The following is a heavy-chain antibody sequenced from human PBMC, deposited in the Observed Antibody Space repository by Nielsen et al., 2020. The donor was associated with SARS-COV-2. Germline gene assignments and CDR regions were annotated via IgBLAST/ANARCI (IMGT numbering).Heavy chain of an antibody. Sequence: SLKISCAASGFTFDDYAMHWVRQAPGKGLEWVSGISWNSGSIGYADSVKGRFTISRDNAKNSLYLQMNSLRAEDTALYYCATLGVYDGSGYYYYFDYWGQGTLVTVSS. CDR3: ATLGVYDGSGYYYYFDY. CDR2: ISWNSGSI. D-gene: IGHD3-22*01. J-gene: IGHJ4*02. CDR1: GFTFDDYA. V-gene: IGHV3-9*01.